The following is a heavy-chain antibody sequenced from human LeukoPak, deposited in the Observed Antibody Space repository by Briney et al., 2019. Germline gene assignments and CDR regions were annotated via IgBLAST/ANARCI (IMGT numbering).Heavy chain of an antibody. CDR2: VSTYNGDT. D-gene: IGHD1-14*01. Sequence: ASVKVSXKASGYTFTDFGFIWVRQAPGQGLEGMGWVSTYNGDTDYAKKFQDRVTMTTESSTQTTFMELRNLRSDDTAVYYCARAESMALYFLYWGQGTLVSVSS. J-gene: IGHJ1*01. CDR3: ARAESMALYFLY. V-gene: IGHV1-18*01. CDR1: GYTFTDFG.